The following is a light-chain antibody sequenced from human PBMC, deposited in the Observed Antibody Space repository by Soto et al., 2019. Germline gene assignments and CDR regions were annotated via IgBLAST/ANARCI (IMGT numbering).Light chain of an antibody. J-gene: IGKJ5*01. V-gene: IGKV3-20*01. CDR3: QQYGTSPIA. CDR1: QNVGGRF. Sequence: EIVLTQSPGTLSLSPGERATLSCRASQNVGGRFLAWYQQKPGQAPRLLINVASPRATGIPDRFSGSGSGTDFTLTSSRLEPEDFAVYYCQQYGTSPIAFGQGTRLE. CDR2: VAS.